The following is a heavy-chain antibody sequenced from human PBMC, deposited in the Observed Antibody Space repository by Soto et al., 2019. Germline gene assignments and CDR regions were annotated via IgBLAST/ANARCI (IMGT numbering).Heavy chain of an antibody. CDR2: ISDSGGTT. V-gene: IGHV3-23*01. CDR1: GFTISFYA. CDR3: ARPDRDGYNYDY. Sequence: EVHLLESGGGLVQPGGSLRLSCAASGFTISFYAMNWVRQAPGKGLEWVSGISDSGGTTYYADSVKGRFTISRDNSKNTLYLQMSGLRVEDTAAYYCARPDRDGYNYDYWGQGTLVTVSS. D-gene: IGHD5-12*01. J-gene: IGHJ4*02.